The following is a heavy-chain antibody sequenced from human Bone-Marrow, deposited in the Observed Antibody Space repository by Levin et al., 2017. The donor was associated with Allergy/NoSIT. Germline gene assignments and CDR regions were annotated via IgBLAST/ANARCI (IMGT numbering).Heavy chain of an antibody. Sequence: LSLTCAASGFPFSDYYMSWIRQAPGKGLECVSYISSSSSYTKYADSVKGRFTISRDNAKNSLYLQMNSLRAEDTAVYYCARDPEEHTLLRYFDYWGQGTLVTVSS. J-gene: IGHJ4*02. CDR1: GFPFSDYY. D-gene: IGHD3-9*01. CDR2: ISSSSSYT. V-gene: IGHV3-11*05. CDR3: ARDPEEHTLLRYFDY.